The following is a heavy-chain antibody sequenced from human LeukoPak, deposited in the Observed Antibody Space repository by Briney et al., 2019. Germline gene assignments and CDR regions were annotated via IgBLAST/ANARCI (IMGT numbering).Heavy chain of an antibody. CDR1: GFIFSNGW. V-gene: IGHV3-15*01. CDR3: ARDGRHFGIVGGTMDY. Sequence: GGSLRLSCAASGFIFSNGWMSWVRQAPGKGLEWVGRIKSRTDGGTTDYAAPVKGRFIISRDDSKNTLYLQMNSLKTEDTAVYYCARDGRHFGIVGGTMDYWGQGTLVTVSS. J-gene: IGHJ4*02. CDR2: IKSRTDGGTT. D-gene: IGHD1-26*01.